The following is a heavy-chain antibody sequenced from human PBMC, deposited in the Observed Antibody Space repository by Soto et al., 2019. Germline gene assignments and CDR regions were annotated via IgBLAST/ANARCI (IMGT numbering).Heavy chain of an antibody. D-gene: IGHD2-21*02. Sequence: QVQLVESGGGVVQPGRSLRLSCEVSGFPFYSYGMHWVRQAPGKGLEWVAVTWYDGSNEMYAESVKGRFIISRDNSKNTLYLQMNSLRADDTAVYYCARERASYCGGDCPTDYWGQGTLVTVSS. CDR1: GFPFYSYG. V-gene: IGHV3-33*01. CDR2: TWYDGSNE. J-gene: IGHJ4*02. CDR3: ARERASYCGGDCPTDY.